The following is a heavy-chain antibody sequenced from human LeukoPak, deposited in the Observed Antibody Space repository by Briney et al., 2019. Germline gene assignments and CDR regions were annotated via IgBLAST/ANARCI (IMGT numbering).Heavy chain of an antibody. Sequence: GGSLRLSCAASGFTFSNYWMTWVRQAPGKGLEWVAHIKEDGGEKHYVDPVKGRFTISRDNAKNSLYLQMNSLRAEDTAMYYCGRDRGYCSGGTCYALWDYWGQGTLVTVSS. CDR2: IKEDGGEK. CDR1: GFTFSNYW. CDR3: GRDRGYCSGGTCYALWDY. V-gene: IGHV3-7*01. J-gene: IGHJ4*02. D-gene: IGHD2-15*01.